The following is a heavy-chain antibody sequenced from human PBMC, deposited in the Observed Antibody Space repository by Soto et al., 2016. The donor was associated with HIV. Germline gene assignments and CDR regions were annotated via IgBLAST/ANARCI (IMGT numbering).Heavy chain of an antibody. CDR2: VWDDGGSK. Sequence: QVHLVESGGGVVQPGKSLRLSCAASGFTFSNYGMHWVRQAPGKGLEWLAVVWDDGGSKYYGRSVIGRFTISRDNSKNTLSLQMDSLRAEDTGVYYCARGGLRTVTTSDLWGQGTLVVVSS. D-gene: IGHD4-17*01. CDR1: GFTFSNYG. V-gene: IGHV3-33*01. J-gene: IGHJ4*02. CDR3: ARGGLRTVTTSDL.